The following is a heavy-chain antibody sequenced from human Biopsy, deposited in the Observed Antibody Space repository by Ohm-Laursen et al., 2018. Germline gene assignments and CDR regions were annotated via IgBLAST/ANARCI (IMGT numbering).Heavy chain of an antibody. CDR2: IKWNSDQI. V-gene: IGHV3-9*01. CDR3: VKDVRSEIMMFEA. Sequence: SLRLSCTASGFTFDNYALHWVRQVPGKGLEWVSGIKWNSDQIAYADSVKGRFTISRDNAKKSLSLQMNTLRPEDTAFYYCVKDVRSEIMMFEAWGQGTLVAVSS. D-gene: IGHD3/OR15-3a*01. CDR1: GFTFDNYA. J-gene: IGHJ5*02.